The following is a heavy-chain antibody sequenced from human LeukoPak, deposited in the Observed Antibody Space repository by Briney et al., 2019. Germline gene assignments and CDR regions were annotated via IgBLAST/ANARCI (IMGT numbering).Heavy chain of an antibody. V-gene: IGHV3-74*01. CDR3: AREYYDRRGYFLLHYFDH. CDR2: INPDGSTT. Sequence: GGSLRLSCAASGFTFGSYWVHWVRQAPGEGLVWVSRINPDGSTTNYADSVKGRFTISRDNAKNTLYLQMNSLRAEDTAVYYCAREYYDRRGYFLLHYFDHWGQGTLVTVSS. D-gene: IGHD3-22*01. J-gene: IGHJ4*02. CDR1: GFTFGSYW.